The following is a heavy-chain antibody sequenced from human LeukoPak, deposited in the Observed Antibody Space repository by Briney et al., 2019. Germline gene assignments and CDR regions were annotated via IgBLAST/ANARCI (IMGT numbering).Heavy chain of an antibody. CDR1: GGSFSGYY. V-gene: IGHV4-34*01. CDR3: ARRATDAFDI. Sequence: SETLSLTCAVYGGSFSGYYWSWIRQPPGKGLEWIGEINHSGSTNYNPSLKSRVTISVDTSKNQFSLELSSVTAADTAVYYCARRATDAFDIWGQGTMVTVSS. CDR2: INHSGST. J-gene: IGHJ3*02.